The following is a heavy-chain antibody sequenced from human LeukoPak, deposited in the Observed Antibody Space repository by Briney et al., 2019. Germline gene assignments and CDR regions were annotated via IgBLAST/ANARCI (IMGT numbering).Heavy chain of an antibody. CDR1: GFTFSSYS. V-gene: IGHV3-21*01. Sequence: GGSLRLSCAASGFTFSSYSMNWVRQAPGKGLEWVSSISSSSSYIYYADSVKGRLTISRDNAKNSLYLQMNSLRAEDTAVYYCARDRRYSSGYYYMDVWGKGTTVTVSS. CDR2: ISSSSSYI. J-gene: IGHJ6*03. CDR3: ARDRRYSSGYYYMDV. D-gene: IGHD6-19*01.